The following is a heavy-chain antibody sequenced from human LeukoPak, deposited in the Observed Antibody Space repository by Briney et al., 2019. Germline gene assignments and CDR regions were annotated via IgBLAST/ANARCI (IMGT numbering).Heavy chain of an antibody. Sequence: GGSLRVSCAASGFTFSSYAMSWVRQAPGKGLGWVSAISGSGGSTYYADSVKGRFTISRDNSKNTLYLQMNSPRAEDTAVYYCAKDQGSIAVAGCDYWGQGSPVTLSA. CDR3: AKDQGSIAVAGCDY. CDR2: ISGSGGST. CDR1: GFTFSSYA. D-gene: IGHD6-19*01. J-gene: IGHJ4*02. V-gene: IGHV3-23*01.